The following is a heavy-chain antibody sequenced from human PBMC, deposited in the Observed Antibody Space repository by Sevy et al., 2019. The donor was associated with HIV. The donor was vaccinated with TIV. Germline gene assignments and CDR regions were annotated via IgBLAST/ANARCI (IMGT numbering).Heavy chain of an antibody. J-gene: IGHJ4*02. V-gene: IGHV3-74*01. CDR3: ARHRGGVVDY. D-gene: IGHD3-16*01. CDR1: GFTFSSYW. Sequence: GGSLRLSCAASGFTFSSYWMHWVRQAPGKGLVWVSRISSDGSGTNYADSVKGRFTISRDNAKNTLYRQMNSLRAEDTGVYYCARHRGGVVDYWGQGTLVTVSS. CDR2: ISSDGSGT.